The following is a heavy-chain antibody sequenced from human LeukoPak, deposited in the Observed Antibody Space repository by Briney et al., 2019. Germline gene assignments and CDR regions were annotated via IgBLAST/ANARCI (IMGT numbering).Heavy chain of an antibody. Sequence: GASVKVSCKASGYTFTSYGISWVRQAPGQGLEWMGGIIPIFGTANYAQKFQGRVTITADESTSTAYMELSSLRSEDTAVYYCARVGYSRNNWFDPWGQGTLVTVSS. CDR1: GYTFTSYG. V-gene: IGHV1-69*13. D-gene: IGHD6-13*01. CDR3: ARVGYSRNNWFDP. J-gene: IGHJ5*02. CDR2: IIPIFGTA.